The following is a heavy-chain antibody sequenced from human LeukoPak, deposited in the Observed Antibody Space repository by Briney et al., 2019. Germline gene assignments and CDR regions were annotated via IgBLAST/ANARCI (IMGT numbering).Heavy chain of an antibody. J-gene: IGHJ4*02. Sequence: GGSLRLSCAASGLTFSSYVISWVRQTPGKGREWVSAISGSGDTTSYPDSVKARFTISRVNSKNTLYLQMNSLRAEDTAVYYCANPGRVPGSYNPFDYWGQGTLVTVSS. CDR2: ISGSGDTT. CDR3: ANPGRVPGSYNPFDY. D-gene: IGHD3-10*01. V-gene: IGHV3-23*01. CDR1: GLTFSSYV.